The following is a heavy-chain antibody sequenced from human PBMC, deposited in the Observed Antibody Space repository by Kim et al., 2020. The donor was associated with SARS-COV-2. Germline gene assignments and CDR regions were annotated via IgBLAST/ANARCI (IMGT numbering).Heavy chain of an antibody. Sequence: GGSLRLSCAASGFTFSSYGMHWVRQAPGKGLEWVAVIWYDGSNKYYADSVKGRFTISRDNSKNTLYLQMNSLRAEDTAVYYCARRVAGDGMDVWGQGTTVTVSS. CDR1: GFTFSSYG. J-gene: IGHJ6*02. V-gene: IGHV3-33*01. CDR3: ARRVAGDGMDV. D-gene: IGHD7-27*01. CDR2: IWYDGSNK.